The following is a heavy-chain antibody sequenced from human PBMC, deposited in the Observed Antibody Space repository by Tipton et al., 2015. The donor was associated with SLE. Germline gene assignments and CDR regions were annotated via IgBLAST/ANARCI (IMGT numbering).Heavy chain of an antibody. CDR3: AKFEKTTDFYLDS. V-gene: IGHV3-23*01. Sequence: SLRLSCAASGFTFHNYWMHWGRQAPGKGLEWVSAISGGGGSTYYADFVKGRFSISIDKSKKTLFLQMNSLRVDDTATYYCAKFEKTTDFYLDSWGQGTLVSVSP. CDR1: GFTFHNYW. D-gene: IGHD1/OR15-1a*01. CDR2: ISGGGGST. J-gene: IGHJ4*02.